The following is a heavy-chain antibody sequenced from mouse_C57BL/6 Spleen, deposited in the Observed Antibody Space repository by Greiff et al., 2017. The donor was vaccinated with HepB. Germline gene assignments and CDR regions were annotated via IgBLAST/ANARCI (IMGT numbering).Heavy chain of an antibody. CDR1: GYTFTDYN. Sequence: EVQLQQSGPELVKPGASVKIPCKASGYTFTDYNIDWVKQSHGKSLEWIGDINPNNGGTIYNQKFKGKATLTIDKSSSTAYMELRRLTSEDTAVYYCARRVTTVVENAMDYWGQGTSVTVSS. D-gene: IGHD1-1*01. J-gene: IGHJ4*01. CDR3: ARRVTTVVENAMDY. V-gene: IGHV1-18*01. CDR2: INPNNGGT.